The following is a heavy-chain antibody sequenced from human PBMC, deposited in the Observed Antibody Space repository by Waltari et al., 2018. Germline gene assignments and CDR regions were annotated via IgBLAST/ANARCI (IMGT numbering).Heavy chain of an antibody. D-gene: IGHD2-15*01. CDR3: ASRRGYCSGGSCYTMY. CDR1: GYTFTSYD. J-gene: IGHJ4*02. Sequence: QVQLVQSGAEVKKPGASVKVSCKASGYTFTSYDINWVRQATGQGLEWMGWMNPNSGNTGYAQKFQGRVTITTDESTSTAYMELSSLRSEDTAVYYCASRRGYCSGGSCYTMYWGQGTLVTVSS. CDR2: MNPNSGNT. V-gene: IGHV1-8*01.